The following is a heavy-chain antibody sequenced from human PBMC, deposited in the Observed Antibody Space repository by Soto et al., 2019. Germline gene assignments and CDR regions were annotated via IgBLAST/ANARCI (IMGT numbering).Heavy chain of an antibody. Sequence: SVKVSCKASGGTFSSYAISWVRQAPGQGLEWRGGIIPIFGTANYAQKFQGRVTITADESTSTAYMELSSLRSEDTAVYYCARGRCTSCYTSTGYYYGMDVWGQGTTVTVSS. CDR1: GGTFSSYA. CDR2: IIPIFGTA. CDR3: ARGRCTSCYTSTGYYYGMDV. J-gene: IGHJ6*02. D-gene: IGHD2-2*02. V-gene: IGHV1-69*13.